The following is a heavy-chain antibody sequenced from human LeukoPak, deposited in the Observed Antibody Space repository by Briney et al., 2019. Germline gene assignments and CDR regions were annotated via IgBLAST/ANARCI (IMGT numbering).Heavy chain of an antibody. V-gene: IGHV3-30*18. D-gene: IGHD3-22*01. J-gene: IGHJ4*02. CDR3: AKDDSSGYYYLGYYFDY. Sequence: PGGSLRLSCAASGFTFSSYWMHWVRQAPGKGLEWVAVISYDGSNKYYADSVKGRFTISRDNSKNTLYLQMNSLRAEDTAVYYCAKDDSSGYYYLGYYFDYWGQGTLVTVSS. CDR2: ISYDGSNK. CDR1: GFTFSSYW.